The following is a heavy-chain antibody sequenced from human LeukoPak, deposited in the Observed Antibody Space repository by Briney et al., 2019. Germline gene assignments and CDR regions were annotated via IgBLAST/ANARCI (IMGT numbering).Heavy chain of an antibody. V-gene: IGHV3-7*01. CDR1: GFTFSSYW. J-gene: IGHJ5*02. D-gene: IGHD2-2*01. CDR3: AGKDCSSTSCRGPLFDP. Sequence: PGGSLRLSCAASGFTFSSYWMSWVRQAPGKGLEWVANIKQDGSEKYYVDSVKGRFTISRDNAKNSLYLQMNSLRAEDTAVYYCAGKDCSSTSCRGPLFDPWGQGTLVTVSS. CDR2: IKQDGSEK.